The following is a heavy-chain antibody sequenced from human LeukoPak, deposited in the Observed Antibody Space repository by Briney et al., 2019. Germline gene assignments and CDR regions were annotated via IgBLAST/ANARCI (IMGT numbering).Heavy chain of an antibody. CDR2: MSNSGSYI. Sequence: GGSLRLSCAASGFTFSSYSMNWFRQAPGKGLEWVSSMSNSGSYIYYAESVQGRFTISRDNAKNSLFLQMNSLRDEDTAVYYCAKRGLSFGSGTFDYWGQGTLVTVSS. D-gene: IGHD3-10*01. J-gene: IGHJ4*02. CDR3: AKRGLSFGSGTFDY. CDR1: GFTFSSYS. V-gene: IGHV3-21*01.